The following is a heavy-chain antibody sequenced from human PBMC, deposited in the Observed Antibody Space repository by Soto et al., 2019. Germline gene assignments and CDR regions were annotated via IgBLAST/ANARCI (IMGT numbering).Heavy chain of an antibody. D-gene: IGHD3-22*01. Sequence: ASVKVSCKAFGFIFNNYAISWVRQAPGQGLEWMGWISANSGNTNYAQKLQGRVTMTTDTSTSTAYMELRSLRSDDTAVYYCATAGNYDSSGSPGYGMDVWGQGTTVTVSS. CDR2: ISANSGNT. J-gene: IGHJ6*02. V-gene: IGHV1-18*04. CDR1: GFIFNNYA. CDR3: ATAGNYDSSGSPGYGMDV.